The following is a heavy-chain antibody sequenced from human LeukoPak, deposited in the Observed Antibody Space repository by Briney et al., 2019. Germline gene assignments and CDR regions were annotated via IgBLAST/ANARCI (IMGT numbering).Heavy chain of an antibody. CDR2: IHYTGTT. CDR1: SGSVNSYY. J-gene: IGHJ4*02. CDR3: AHKKTGEHFDY. D-gene: IGHD7-27*01. V-gene: IGHV4-59*02. Sequence: PSETLSLTCTVSSGSVNSYYWGWIRQPPGKGLECIGYIHYTGTTNYNPSLRSRVTISIGMSKNQFSLKLSSVSAADTAVYYCAHKKTGEHFDYWGKGTMATVSS.